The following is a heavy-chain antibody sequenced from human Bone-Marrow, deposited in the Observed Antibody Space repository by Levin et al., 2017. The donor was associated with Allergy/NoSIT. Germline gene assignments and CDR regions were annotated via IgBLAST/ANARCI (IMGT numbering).Heavy chain of an antibody. J-gene: IGHJ4*02. V-gene: IGHV3-49*01. CDR3: ARDGGWPGYLDY. D-gene: IGHD3-16*01. CDR2: IRGEIYGATT. CDR1: GFSFSDYA. Sequence: QPGGSLRLSCTTSGFSFSDYALTWFRQAPGKGLEWVAFIRGEIYGATTEYAASVKGRFTISRYGSTGIVYLQMNSLKTDDTAVYYCARDGGWPGYLDYWGQGSLVTVSS.